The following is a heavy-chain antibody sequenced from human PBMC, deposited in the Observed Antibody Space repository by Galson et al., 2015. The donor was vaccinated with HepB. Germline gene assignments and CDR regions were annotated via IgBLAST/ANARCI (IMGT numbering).Heavy chain of an antibody. Sequence: SETLSLTCTVSGGSISSRSNYWGWIRQPPGKGPEWIGTIYYSGSTYYNPSLKSRVTISVDTSKNQFSLKLSSVTAADTAVYYCARIFVVSTTFDPWGQGTLVTVSS. CDR3: ARIFVVSTTFDP. J-gene: IGHJ5*02. V-gene: IGHV4-39*01. CDR2: IYYSGST. D-gene: IGHD3-3*01. CDR1: GGSISSRSNY.